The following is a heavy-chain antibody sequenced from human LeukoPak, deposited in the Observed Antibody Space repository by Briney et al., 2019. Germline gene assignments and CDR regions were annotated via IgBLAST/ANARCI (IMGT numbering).Heavy chain of an antibody. CDR3: AKDKDTAMGGRRGEAFDI. CDR1: GFTFSSYG. CDR2: ISYDGSNK. V-gene: IGHV3-30*18. D-gene: IGHD5-18*01. Sequence: GGSLRLSCAASGFTFSSYGMHWVRQAPGKGLEWVAVISYDGSNKYYADSVKGRFTISRDNSKNTLYLQMNSLRAEDTAVYYCAKDKDTAMGGRRGEAFDIWGQGTMVTVSS. J-gene: IGHJ3*02.